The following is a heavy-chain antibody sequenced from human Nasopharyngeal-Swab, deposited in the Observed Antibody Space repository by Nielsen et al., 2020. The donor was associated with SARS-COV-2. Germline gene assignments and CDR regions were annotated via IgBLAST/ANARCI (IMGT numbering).Heavy chain of an antibody. V-gene: IGHV3-33*01. CDR1: GFTFSTYG. J-gene: IGHJ4*02. Sequence: GESLKISCAASGFTFSTYGTHWVRQAPGKGLEWVAIIWYDGTDNYYADSVKGRFTISRDNSKNTLYLQMNSLRAEDTAVYYCARGEGVQASAYYDSSGYFPFDYWGQGTLVTVSS. CDR3: ARGEGVQASAYYDSSGYFPFDY. D-gene: IGHD3-22*01. CDR2: IWYDGTDN.